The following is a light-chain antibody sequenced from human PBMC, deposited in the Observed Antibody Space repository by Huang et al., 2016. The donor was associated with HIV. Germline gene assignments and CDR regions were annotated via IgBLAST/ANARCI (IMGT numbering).Light chain of an antibody. CDR1: QSLLHSNGNHY. CDR3: MQALQTPGT. J-gene: IGKJ2*01. V-gene: IGKV2-28*01. Sequence: DIVMTQSPLSLPVTPGEPASISCSSSQSLLHSNGNHYLDWYLQKPGQSPQLLIYLGSNRASGGPDRFSGSGSGTDFTLEISRVEAEDVGVYYCMQALQTPGTFGQGTKLEIK. CDR2: LGS.